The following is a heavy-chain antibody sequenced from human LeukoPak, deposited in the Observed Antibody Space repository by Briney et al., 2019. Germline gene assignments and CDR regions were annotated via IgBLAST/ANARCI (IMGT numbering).Heavy chain of an antibody. Sequence: SGRSLRLSCAASGFTFSSYGMHWVRQAPGKGLEWVAVISYDGSNKYYADSVKGRFTISRDNSKNTLYLQMNSLRAEDTAVYYCARDRTSYASWFDPWGQGTLVTVSS. CDR1: GFTFSSYG. D-gene: IGHD3-16*01. V-gene: IGHV3-30*03. CDR2: ISYDGSNK. CDR3: ARDRTSYASWFDP. J-gene: IGHJ5*02.